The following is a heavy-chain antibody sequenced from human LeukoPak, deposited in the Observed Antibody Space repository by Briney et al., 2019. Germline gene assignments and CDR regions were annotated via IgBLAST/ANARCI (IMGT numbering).Heavy chain of an antibody. CDR1: GFTFSNYW. V-gene: IGHV3-74*01. J-gene: IGHJ4*02. CDR3: RSRDSRASFDFDY. D-gene: IGHD3-22*01. CDR2: IKNDGSRT. Sequence: GGSLRLSCAASGFTFSNYWMHWVRQAPGKGLVWVSRIKNDGSRTSYADSVKGRFTISRDNAKNTLYLQMNSLRAEDTAMYYCRSRDSRASFDFDYWGQGTLVTVSS.